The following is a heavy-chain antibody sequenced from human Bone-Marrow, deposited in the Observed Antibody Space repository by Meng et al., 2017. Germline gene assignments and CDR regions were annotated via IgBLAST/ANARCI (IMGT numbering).Heavy chain of an antibody. CDR2: IYYTENT. D-gene: IGHD2-15*01. V-gene: IGHV4-31*01. Sequence: VQAQESGPGLVKPAQSLSLPCSVSGGSINSAGYYWSWIRQHPGKGLEWIGYIYYTENTYYNPSLKSPMTISLDKSKNQFSLKLNSVTVADTAVYYCARGRASCSSGGCSLGWFDPWGQGTLVTVSS. J-gene: IGHJ5*02. CDR1: GGSINSAGYY. CDR3: ARGRASCSSGGCSLGWFDP.